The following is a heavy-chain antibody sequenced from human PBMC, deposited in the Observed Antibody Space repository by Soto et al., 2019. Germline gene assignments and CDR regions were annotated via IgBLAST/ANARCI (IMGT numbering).Heavy chain of an antibody. D-gene: IGHD3-10*01. Sequence: GGSLRLSCAASGFTFSSYAMSWVRQAPGKGLEWVSGISGSGGSTYYADSVKGRLTISRDNSKNTVYLQMNSLRAEDTAVYYCAKGFRADPLDYWGQGTLVTVSS. CDR3: AKGFRADPLDY. CDR2: ISGSGGST. CDR1: GFTFSSYA. V-gene: IGHV3-23*01. J-gene: IGHJ4*02.